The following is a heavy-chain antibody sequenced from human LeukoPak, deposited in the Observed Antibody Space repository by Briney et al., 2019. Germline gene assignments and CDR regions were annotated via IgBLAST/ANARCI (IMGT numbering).Heavy chain of an antibody. J-gene: IGHJ3*02. Sequence: PGRSLRLSCAASGFTFSSYGMHWVRQAPGKGLEWVAVIWYDGSNKYYADSVKGRFTISRDNSKNTLYLQMNSLRAEDTAVYYCVFEGRADAFDIWGQGTMVTVSS. CDR1: GFTFSSYG. CDR3: VFEGRADAFDI. CDR2: IWYDGSNK. V-gene: IGHV3-33*01. D-gene: IGHD3-10*01.